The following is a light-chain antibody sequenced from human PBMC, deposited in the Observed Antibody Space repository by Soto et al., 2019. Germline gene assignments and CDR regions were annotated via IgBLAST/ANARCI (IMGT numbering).Light chain of an antibody. CDR2: GAS. J-gene: IGKJ4*01. Sequence: DIQMTQSPSSLSASVGDRVTITCRASQGSNNYLAWYQQKPGKAHKALIYGASTLQSGVPSRFSGSGSGTDFTLTISSLQPEDVATYYCQKYNSAPLTFGGGTKVEI. V-gene: IGKV1-27*01. CDR1: QGSNNY. CDR3: QKYNSAPLT.